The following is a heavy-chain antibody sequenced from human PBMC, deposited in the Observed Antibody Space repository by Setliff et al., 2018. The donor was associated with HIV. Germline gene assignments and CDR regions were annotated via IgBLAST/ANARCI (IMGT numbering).Heavy chain of an antibody. CDR2: IYYSGST. J-gene: IGHJ5*02. D-gene: IGHD3-22*01. Sequence: SETLSLSCAASGFTFNSYGIHWIRQPPGKGLEWIGSIYYSGSTHYNPSLKSRVTVSKDTTKNQLSLRLSSVTAADTAVYYCARQIWNESPGYGFDPWGQGTLVTVSS. CDR1: GFTFNSYGIH. V-gene: IGHV4-39*01. CDR3: ARQIWNESPGYGFDP.